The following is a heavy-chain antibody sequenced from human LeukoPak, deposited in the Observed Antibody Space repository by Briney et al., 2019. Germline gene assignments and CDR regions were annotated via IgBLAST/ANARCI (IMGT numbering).Heavy chain of an antibody. V-gene: IGHV4-34*01. CDR2: INHSENT. CDR3: ARGPPTTALTYFQH. Sequence: SETLSLTCAVSGGSVSGYYWSWIRQPPGKGLEWIGEINHSENTNCNPSLKSRVTISVDTSKNQFSLKLSSVTAADTAVYYCARGPPTTALTYFQHWGQGTLVTVSS. CDR1: GGSVSGYY. J-gene: IGHJ1*01. D-gene: IGHD1-26*01.